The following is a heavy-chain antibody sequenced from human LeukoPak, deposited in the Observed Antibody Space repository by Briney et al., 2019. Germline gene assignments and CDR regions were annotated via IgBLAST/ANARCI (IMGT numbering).Heavy chain of an antibody. Sequence: SETLSLTCTVSGGSISSYYWSWIRQPPGKGLEWIGYIYYGGSTNYNPSLKSRVTISVDTSKNQFSLKLSSVTAADTAVYYCARDRGTYGMDVWGQGTTVTVSS. CDR3: ARDRGTYGMDV. V-gene: IGHV4-59*01. D-gene: IGHD3-10*01. CDR1: GGSISSYY. J-gene: IGHJ6*02. CDR2: IYYGGST.